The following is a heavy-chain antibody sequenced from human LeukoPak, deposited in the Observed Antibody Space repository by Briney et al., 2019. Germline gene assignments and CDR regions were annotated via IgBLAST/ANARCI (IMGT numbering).Heavy chain of an antibody. CDR3: TGHHQAYSRTD. D-gene: IGHD4-11*01. Sequence: PGGSLRLSCAGSGFTFSSYWMHWVRHAPGKGQVWVSRISTDASSTTYADPVKGRFTISRDNAKDTLYLQMNSLRAEDTAVYYCTGHHQAYSRTDWGQGALVTVSS. J-gene: IGHJ4*02. CDR2: ISTDASST. CDR1: GFTFSSYW. V-gene: IGHV3-74*01.